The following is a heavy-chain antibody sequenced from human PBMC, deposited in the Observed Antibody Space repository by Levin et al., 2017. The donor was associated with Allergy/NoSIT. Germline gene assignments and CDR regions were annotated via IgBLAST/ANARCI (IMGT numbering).Heavy chain of an antibody. J-gene: IGHJ4*02. V-gene: IGHV4-34*01. CDR2: INHSGST. Sequence: GSLRLSCAVYGGSFSGYYWSWIRQPPGKGLEWIGEINHSGSTNYNPSLKSRVTISVDTSKNQFSLKLSSVTAADTAVYYCARGGTLLRYFDWLLGDYFDYWGQGTLVTVSS. D-gene: IGHD3-9*01. CDR1: GGSFSGYY. CDR3: ARGGTLLRYFDWLLGDYFDY.